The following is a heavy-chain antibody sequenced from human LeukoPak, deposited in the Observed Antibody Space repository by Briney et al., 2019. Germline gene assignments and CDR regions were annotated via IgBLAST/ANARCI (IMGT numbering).Heavy chain of an antibody. CDR3: IKDMGFDLLKDAFDL. CDR2: ISWDGRNM. V-gene: IGHV3-9*01. D-gene: IGHD1-26*01. J-gene: IGHJ3*01. CDR1: GFSLDDYA. Sequence: GGSLRLSCAASGFSLDDYAMHWVRQAPGQCLEWVSSISWDGRNMAYAASVKGRFTISRDNAQNSLYLQMYSLKIDDTAFYYCIKDMGFDLLKDAFDLWGQGMLVTVSS.